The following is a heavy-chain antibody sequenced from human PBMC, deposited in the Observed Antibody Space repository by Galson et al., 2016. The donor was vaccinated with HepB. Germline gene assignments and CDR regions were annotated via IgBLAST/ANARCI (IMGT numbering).Heavy chain of an antibody. D-gene: IGHD3-10*01. CDR3: ARYRDNYGSGSDY. J-gene: IGHJ4*02. CDR1: GYSFTSHS. Sequence: SVKVSCKASGYSFTSHSISWVRQAPGQGLEWMGYITTYSGDTYYAPNLQGRVTMTTDTSTRTAYMELRSLRSDDTAVYYCARYRDNYGSGSDYWGQGTLVTVSS. V-gene: IGHV1-18*01. CDR2: ITTYSGDT.